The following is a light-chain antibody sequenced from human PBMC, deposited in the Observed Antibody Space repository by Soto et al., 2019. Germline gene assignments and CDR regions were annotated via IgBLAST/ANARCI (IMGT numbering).Light chain of an antibody. CDR3: CSSGGSPTYV. J-gene: IGLJ1*01. Sequence: QSVLTQPPSAAGSPGQSVTISCTGTSSDVGGYNYVSWYQQHPGKAPKLMIYEVSERPSGVPDRFSGSKSGNTASLTISGLKVEDEADYYCCSSGGSPTYVFGTGTKLTVL. CDR1: SSDVGGYNY. CDR2: EVS. V-gene: IGLV2-8*01.